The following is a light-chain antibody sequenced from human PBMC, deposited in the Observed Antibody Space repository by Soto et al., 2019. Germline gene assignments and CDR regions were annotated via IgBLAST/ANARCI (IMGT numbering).Light chain of an antibody. CDR3: QSYGSSTVV. CDR1: SGSIASTY. J-gene: IGLJ2*01. Sequence: NFMLAQPHSVSESPGKTVTISCTRSSGSIASTYVQWYQHRPGSSPTIVIFEDNQRPSGVPDRFSGSIDSSSNSASLTISGLKTEDEADYYCQSYGSSTVVFGGGTKLTVL. V-gene: IGLV6-57*01. CDR2: EDN.